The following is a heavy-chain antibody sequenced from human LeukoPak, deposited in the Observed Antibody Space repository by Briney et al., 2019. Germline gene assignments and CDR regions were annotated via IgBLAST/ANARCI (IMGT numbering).Heavy chain of an antibody. D-gene: IGHD6-13*01. CDR3: ARDNWAAGNWFDP. CDR2: MYYSDGT. V-gene: IGHV4-59*12. CDR1: GGSISSYY. J-gene: IGHJ5*02. Sequence: SETLSLTCTVSGGSISSYYWSWIRQPPGKGLEWIGYMYYSDGTNYNPSLKSRVTISVDTSKNQFSLKLSSVTAADTAVYYCARDNWAAGNWFDPWGQGTLVTVSS.